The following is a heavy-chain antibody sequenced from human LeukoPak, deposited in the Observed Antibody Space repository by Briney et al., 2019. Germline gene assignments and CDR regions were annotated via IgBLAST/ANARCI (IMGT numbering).Heavy chain of an antibody. CDR1: GYTFTSYG. CDR2: ISAYNGNT. D-gene: IGHD1-1*01. CDR3: ARDKGQLEPRVSYYYYYGMDV. J-gene: IGHJ6*02. V-gene: IGHV1-18*04. Sequence: ASVKVSCKASGYTFTSYGISWVRQAPGQGLEWMGWISAYNGNTNYAQKLQGRVTMTTDTSTSTAYMELRSLRSDDTAVYYCARDKGQLEPRVSYYYYYGMDVWGQGTTVTVSS.